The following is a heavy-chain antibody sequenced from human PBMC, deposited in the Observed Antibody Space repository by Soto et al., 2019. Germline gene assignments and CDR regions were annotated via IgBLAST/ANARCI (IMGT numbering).Heavy chain of an antibody. CDR1: GFIFSSYA. Sequence: PGGSLRLSCASSGFIFSSYAMSWVRQAPGKGLEWVSGISSSGGSTYYADSVKGRFTIPRDNSKNTLYLQMNSLRGEDTAVYYCAKDALSTSWYDFDYWGQRTLVTVSS. V-gene: IGHV3-23*01. J-gene: IGHJ4*02. CDR3: AKDALSTSWYDFDY. CDR2: ISSSGGST. D-gene: IGHD6-13*01.